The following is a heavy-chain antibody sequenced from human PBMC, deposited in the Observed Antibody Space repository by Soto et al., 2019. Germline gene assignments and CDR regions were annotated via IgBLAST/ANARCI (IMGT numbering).Heavy chain of an antibody. D-gene: IGHD6-19*01. V-gene: IGHV4-59*12. Sequence: SETLSLTCSVSGGSISSYYWSWIWQPPGKELEWIGYIHYNGSTNYKPSLKSRVTTSVDTSKNQFSLKLSSVTAADTAVYYCAREASESVAGTKGDYWGQGTLVIVSS. CDR3: AREASESVAGTKGDY. J-gene: IGHJ4*02. CDR1: GGSISSYY. CDR2: IHYNGST.